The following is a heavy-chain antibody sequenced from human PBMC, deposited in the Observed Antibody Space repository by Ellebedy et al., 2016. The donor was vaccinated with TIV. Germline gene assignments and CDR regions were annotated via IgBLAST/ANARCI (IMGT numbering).Heavy chain of an antibody. Sequence: MPSETLSLTCTVSGGSISNSSYYWGWIRQPPGKGLEWIGSIYYSGSTYYKPSLRSRATISEDTSKNPFSLKLSSVTAADTAVYYCARQVYHFWNVQYYFDYWGQGTLVTVSS. J-gene: IGHJ4*02. CDR3: ARQVYHFWNVQYYFDY. D-gene: IGHD3-3*01. CDR2: IYYSGST. CDR1: GGSISNSSYY. V-gene: IGHV4-39*01.